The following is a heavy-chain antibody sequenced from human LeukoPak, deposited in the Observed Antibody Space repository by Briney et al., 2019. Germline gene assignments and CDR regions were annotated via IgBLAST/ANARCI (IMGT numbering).Heavy chain of an antibody. D-gene: IGHD3-10*01. CDR3: AKGPTTMVGDY. J-gene: IGHJ4*02. CDR2: IWYDGSNK. CDR1: GFTFSSYG. V-gene: IGHV3-33*06. Sequence: GGSLRLSCAASGFTFSSYGMHWVRQAPGKGLEWVAVIWYDGSNKYYADSVKGRFTISRDNSKNTLYLQMNSLRAEDTAVYYCAKGPTTMVGDYWGQGTLVTVSS.